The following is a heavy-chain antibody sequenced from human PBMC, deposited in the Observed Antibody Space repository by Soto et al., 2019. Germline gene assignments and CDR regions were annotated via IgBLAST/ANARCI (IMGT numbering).Heavy chain of an antibody. CDR1: GFTFSSYA. J-gene: IGHJ6*02. V-gene: IGHV3-23*01. Sequence: VGSLRLSCAASGFTFSSYAMSWVRQAPGKGLEWVSAISGSGSSTYYADSVKGRFTISRDNSKNTLYLQMNSLRAEDTAVYYCAKTGDYGDYYYYGMDVWGQGTTVTVSS. D-gene: IGHD4-17*01. CDR2: ISGSGSST. CDR3: AKTGDYGDYYYYGMDV.